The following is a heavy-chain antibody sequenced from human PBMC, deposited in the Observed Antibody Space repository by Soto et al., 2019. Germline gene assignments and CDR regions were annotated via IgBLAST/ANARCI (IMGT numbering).Heavy chain of an antibody. CDR1: GGSFSGYY. CDR2: INHSGST. V-gene: IGHV4-34*01. D-gene: IGHD2-15*01. Sequence: QVQLQQWGAGLLKPSETLSLTCAVYGGSFSGYYWSWIRQPPGKGLEWIGEINHSGSTNYNPSLKSRVPISVDTCKNQLSLELSSVTAADTAVYSCARGSDVVVAATGTDYWGQGTLVTVSS. CDR3: ARGSDVVVAATGTDY. J-gene: IGHJ4*02.